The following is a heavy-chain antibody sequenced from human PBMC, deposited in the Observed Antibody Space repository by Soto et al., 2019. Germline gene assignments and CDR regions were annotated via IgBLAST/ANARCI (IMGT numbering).Heavy chain of an antibody. CDR1: GASISGGCSC. D-gene: IGHD3-10*01. V-gene: IGHV4-30-2*01. J-gene: IGHJ6*02. CDR3: ARGLAVRGSSGLDV. CDR2: IYHNSIT. Sequence: PSETLSLTCAVYGASISGGCSCWSWIRQAPGTGLEWIGYIYHNSITSYNPSLKSRVTISVDKSQNQFSLSLNFVTAAATAVYSCARGLAVRGSSGLDVWGQGTMVTVSS.